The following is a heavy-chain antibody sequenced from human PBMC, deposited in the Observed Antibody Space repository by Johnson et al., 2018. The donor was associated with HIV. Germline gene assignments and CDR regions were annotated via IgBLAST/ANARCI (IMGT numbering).Heavy chain of an antibody. V-gene: IGHV3-30*04. D-gene: IGHD6-6*01. CDR1: RFTFSSFA. J-gene: IGHJ3*02. CDR2: ISYDASNK. Sequence: QVQLVESGGGVVQPGRSLRLSCAASRFTFSSFAMHWVRQAPGKGLEWVAVISYDASNKYYADSVKGRFTISRDSAKNFLYLQMNSLRAEDTALYYCAKAIAARPSGAFDIWGQGTMVTVSS. CDR3: AKAIAARPSGAFDI.